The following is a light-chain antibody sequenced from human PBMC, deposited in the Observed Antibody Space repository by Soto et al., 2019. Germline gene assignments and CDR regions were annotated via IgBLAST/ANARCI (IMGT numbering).Light chain of an antibody. V-gene: IGKV3-20*01. CDR1: QSISSSY. CDR2: GAS. Sequence: EIVLTQSPGTLSLFPGERATLSCRASQSISSSYLAWYQQIPGQTPRVRNNGASSRATGIPDRISGAGSATDFTLPISRLEPEDFGVYYCHHYGSATAWTFGQATKVEIK. J-gene: IGKJ1*01. CDR3: HHYGSATAWT.